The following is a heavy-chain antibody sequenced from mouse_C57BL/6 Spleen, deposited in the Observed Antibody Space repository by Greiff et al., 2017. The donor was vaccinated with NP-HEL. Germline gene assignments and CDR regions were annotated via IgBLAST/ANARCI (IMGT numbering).Heavy chain of an antibody. Sequence: QVQLQQPGTELVKPGASVKLSCKASGYTFTSYWMHWVKQRPGQGLEWIGNINPSNGGSNYNEKVKSKATLTVDKSSSAAYMQLSSLTYEDSAVYYCASQSYYDYDGKAYWGQGTLVTVSA. CDR1: GYTFTSYW. J-gene: IGHJ3*01. V-gene: IGHV1-53*01. D-gene: IGHD2-4*01. CDR3: ASQSYYDYDGKAY. CDR2: INPSNGGS.